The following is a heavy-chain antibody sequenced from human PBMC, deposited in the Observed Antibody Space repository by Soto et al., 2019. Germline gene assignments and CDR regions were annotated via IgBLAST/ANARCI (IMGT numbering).Heavy chain of an antibody. J-gene: IGHJ5*02. CDR2: IYWDDDK. V-gene: IGHV2-5*02. CDR3: APTYYYDSSGYYYVHP. D-gene: IGHD3-22*01. Sequence: SGPTLVNPTQTLTLTCTFSGFSLSTSGVGVGWIRQPPGKALEWLALIYWDDDKRYSPSLKSRLTITKDTSKNQVVLTMTNMDPVDTATYYCAPTYYYDSSGYYYVHPWGQGTLVTVPQ. CDR1: GFSLSTSGVG.